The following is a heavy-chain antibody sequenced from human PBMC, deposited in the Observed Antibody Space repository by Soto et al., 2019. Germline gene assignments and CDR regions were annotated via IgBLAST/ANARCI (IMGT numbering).Heavy chain of an antibody. D-gene: IGHD5-12*01. CDR1: GGSISSGGYY. J-gene: IGHJ4*02. Sequence: QVQLQESGPGLVKPSQTLSLTCTVSGGSISSGGYYWSWIRQHPGKGLEWIGYIYYSGSTYYNPSLKSRVTISXXTXKNXFSLKLSSVTAADTAVYYCARQRGYSGYDSGRFDYWGQGTLVTVSS. CDR3: ARQRGYSGYDSGRFDY. CDR2: IYYSGST. V-gene: IGHV4-31*03.